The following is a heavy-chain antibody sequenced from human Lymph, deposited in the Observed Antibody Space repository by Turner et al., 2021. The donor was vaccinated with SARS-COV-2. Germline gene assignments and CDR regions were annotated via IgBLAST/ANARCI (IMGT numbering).Heavy chain of an antibody. V-gene: IGHV3-33*01. Sequence: QVQLVESGGGVVQPGRSLRLSCAASGFTFTSYGIHWVRQAPGKGLEWVAVIWYDGSNKYYADSVKGRFTISRDNSKNTLYLQMNSLRAEDTAVYYCAREGAVGATTGFGYWGQGTLVTVSS. D-gene: IGHD1-26*01. CDR3: AREGAVGATTGFGY. CDR2: IWYDGSNK. J-gene: IGHJ4*02. CDR1: GFTFTSYG.